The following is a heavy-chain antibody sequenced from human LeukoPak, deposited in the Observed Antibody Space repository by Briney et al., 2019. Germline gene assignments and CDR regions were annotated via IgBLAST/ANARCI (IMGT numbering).Heavy chain of an antibody. D-gene: IGHD5-24*01. CDR3: AKEDGYYYYYYMDV. Sequence: GGSLRLSCAASGFTFSTYGMTWVRQAPGKGLEWVSAISGSAATTFYADSVKGRFTISRDNSKNTLYLQMNSLRAEDTAVYYCAKEDGYYYYYYMDVWGKGTTVTVSS. V-gene: IGHV3-23*01. J-gene: IGHJ6*03. CDR1: GFTFSTYG. CDR2: ISGSAATT.